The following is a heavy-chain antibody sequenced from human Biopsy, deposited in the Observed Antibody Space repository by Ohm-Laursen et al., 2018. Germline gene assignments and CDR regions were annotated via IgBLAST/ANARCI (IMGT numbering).Heavy chain of an antibody. CDR3: ARGTGRYYVYGAFDI. CDR2: IYTSGSP. Sequence: TLSLTWTVSGDSINNYYWSWIRQPAGKGLEWIGRIYTSGSPNYNLSLESRVTMSVDTSKNQFSLNLRSVTAADTAVYYCARGTGRYYVYGAFDIWGQGTVVTVPS. D-gene: IGHD1-26*01. CDR1: GDSINNYY. J-gene: IGHJ3*02. V-gene: IGHV4-4*07.